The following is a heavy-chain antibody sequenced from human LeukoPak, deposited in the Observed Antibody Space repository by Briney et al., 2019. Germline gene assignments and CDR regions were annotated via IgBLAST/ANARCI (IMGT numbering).Heavy chain of an antibody. Sequence: SVKVSCKASGGTFSSYAISWVRQAPGQGLEWMGGIIPIFGTANYAQKFQGRVTITADESTSTAYMELSSLRSEDTAVYYCARDKDIVVVPAKIYGMDVWGQGTTVTVSS. J-gene: IGHJ6*02. D-gene: IGHD2-2*01. V-gene: IGHV1-69*13. CDR1: GGTFSSYA. CDR3: ARDKDIVVVPAKIYGMDV. CDR2: IIPIFGTA.